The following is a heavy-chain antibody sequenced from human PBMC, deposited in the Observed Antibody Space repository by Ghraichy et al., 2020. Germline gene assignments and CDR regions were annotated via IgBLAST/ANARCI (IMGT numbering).Heavy chain of an antibody. CDR2: LYGDGHT. Sequence: SLRLSCAASGVTISSKFMSWVRQAPGKGLEWVSVLYGDGHTYYADSVMGRFSISRDNSQNTLFLQLHSLRTEDTGVYYCATARCSGGSCYGAYFDSWGQGALVTVSS. J-gene: IGHJ4*02. V-gene: IGHV3-53*01. CDR3: ATARCSGGSCYGAYFDS. D-gene: IGHD2-15*01. CDR1: GVTISSKF.